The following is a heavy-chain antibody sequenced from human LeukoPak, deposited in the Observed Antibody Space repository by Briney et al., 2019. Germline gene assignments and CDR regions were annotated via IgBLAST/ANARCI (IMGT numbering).Heavy chain of an antibody. V-gene: IGHV3-21*01. Sequence: PGGSLRLSCAASGFTFSSYSMNWVRQAPGKGLEWVSSISSSSSYIYYADSVKGRFTISRDNAKNSLYLQMNSLRAEDTAVYYCARGDCGGDCYLDYWGQGTLVTVSS. CDR2: ISSSSSYI. CDR3: ARGDCGGDCYLDY. CDR1: GFTFSSYS. J-gene: IGHJ4*02. D-gene: IGHD2-21*02.